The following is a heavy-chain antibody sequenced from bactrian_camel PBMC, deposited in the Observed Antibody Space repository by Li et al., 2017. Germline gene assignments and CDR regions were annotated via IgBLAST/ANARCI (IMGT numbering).Heavy chain of an antibody. J-gene: IGHJ4*01. CDR2: ITTRMHTT. CDR1: GYTYSSSC. CDR3: MADPAGYGGNCREAGGTETD. D-gene: IGHD7*01. V-gene: IGHV3S1*01. Sequence: QVQLVESGGGSVQAGGSLRLTCVASGYTYSSSCMGWFRQAPGKEREGVAAITTRMHTTYYDDSVKGRFTVSLDNSKDILYLQMNSLKPEDTAIYYCMADPAGYGGNCREAGGTETDWGQGTQVTVS.